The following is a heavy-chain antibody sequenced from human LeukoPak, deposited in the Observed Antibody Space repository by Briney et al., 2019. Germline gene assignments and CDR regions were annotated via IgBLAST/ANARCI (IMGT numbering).Heavy chain of an antibody. Sequence: GGSLRLSCAASGFTFSSYAMSWVRQAPGKGLEWVSAISGSGGSTYYADSVKGRFTISRDNSKNTLYLQMNSLKTEDTAVYYCTTDSSGYYHYYYYYYGMDVWGQGTTVTVSS. D-gene: IGHD3-22*01. CDR1: GFTFSSYA. CDR2: ISGSGGST. V-gene: IGHV3-23*01. J-gene: IGHJ6*02. CDR3: TTDSSGYYHYYYYYYGMDV.